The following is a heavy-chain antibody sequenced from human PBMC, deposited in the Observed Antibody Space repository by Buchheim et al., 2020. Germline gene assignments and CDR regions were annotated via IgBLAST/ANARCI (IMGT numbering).Heavy chain of an antibody. Sequence: EVQLVESGGDLVQPGGSLRLSCVASGITLNTYWMHWVRQAPGKGPVWVSRIKSDGSITNYAESVKGRFTISRDNARNTLYLQMNSLRAEDTAVYYCAKSLGEGYYYYYYMDVWGKGTT. CDR3: AKSLGEGYYYYYYMDV. CDR1: GITLNTYW. J-gene: IGHJ6*03. V-gene: IGHV3-74*01. CDR2: IKSDGSIT.